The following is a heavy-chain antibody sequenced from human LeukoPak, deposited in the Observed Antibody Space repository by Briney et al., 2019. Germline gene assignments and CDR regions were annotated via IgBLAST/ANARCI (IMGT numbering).Heavy chain of an antibody. J-gene: IGHJ4*02. CDR1: GFTFSSYA. CDR3: AKDGVPCSSTSCLSSD. CDR2: ISGSGGST. V-gene: IGHV3-23*01. Sequence: GGSLRLSCAASGFTFSSYAMSWVRQAPGKGLEWVSAISGSGGSTYYADSVKGRFTISRDNSKNTLYLQMNSLGAEDTAVYYCAKDGVPCSSTSCLSSDWGQGTLVTVSS. D-gene: IGHD2-2*01.